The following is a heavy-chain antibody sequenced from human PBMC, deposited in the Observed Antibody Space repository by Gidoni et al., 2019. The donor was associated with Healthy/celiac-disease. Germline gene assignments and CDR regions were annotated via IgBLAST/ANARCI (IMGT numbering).Heavy chain of an antibody. CDR1: GFSLSTSGMC. J-gene: IGHJ4*02. Sequence: QVTLRESGPALVKPTQTLTLTCTFSGFSLSTSGMCVSWIRQPPGKALEWLALIDWDDDKYYSTSLKTRLTISKDTSKNQVVLTMTNMDPVDTATYYCARGLGSSWYGIYYFDYWGQGTLVTVSS. CDR2: IDWDDDK. D-gene: IGHD6-13*01. V-gene: IGHV2-70*01. CDR3: ARGLGSSWYGIYYFDY.